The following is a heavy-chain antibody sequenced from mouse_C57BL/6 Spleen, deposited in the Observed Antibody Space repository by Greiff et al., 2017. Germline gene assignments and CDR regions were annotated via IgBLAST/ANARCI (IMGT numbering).Heavy chain of an antibody. CDR1: GYSITSGYY. J-gene: IGHJ2*01. CDR2: ISYDGSN. V-gene: IGHV3-6*01. D-gene: IGHD1-1*01. CDR3: ARKTKVVDY. Sequence: ESGPGLVKPSQSLSLTCSVTGYSITSGYYWNWLRQFPGNQLEWMGYISYDGSNNYNPSLKNRDTITRDTSKKQFCLKLKSVTTEDTATYYCARKTKVVDYWGQGTTLTVSS.